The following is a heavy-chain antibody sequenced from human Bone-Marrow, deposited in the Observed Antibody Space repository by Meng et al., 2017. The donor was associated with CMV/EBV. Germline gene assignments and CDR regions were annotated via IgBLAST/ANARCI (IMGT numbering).Heavy chain of an antibody. V-gene: IGHV1-69*05. J-gene: IGHJ4*02. D-gene: IGHD3/OR15-3a*01. Sequence: SVKVSCKTSGGIFSAYAIHWVRQVPGQGLEWLGGIIPISGATNYAQKFQDRVTVTTDESTSTVHMELNSLRSEDTAVYYCATPVKYYDSWTGCPPFDYWGQGTLVTVSS. CDR1: GGIFSAYA. CDR3: ATPVKYYDSWTGCPPFDY. CDR2: IIPISGAT.